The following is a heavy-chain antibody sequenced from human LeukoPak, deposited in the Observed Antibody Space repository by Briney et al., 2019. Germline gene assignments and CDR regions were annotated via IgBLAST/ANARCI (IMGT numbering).Heavy chain of an antibody. CDR2: IYYSGST. J-gene: IGHJ6*03. D-gene: IGHD1-26*01. CDR3: ARHPSIVGATISDYYYMDV. CDR1: GGSISSSSYY. V-gene: IGHV4-39*01. Sequence: PSETLSLTCTVSGGSISSSSYYWGWIRQPPGKGLEWIGSIYYSGSTYYNPSLKSRVTISVDTSKNQFSLKLSSVTAADTAVYYSARHPSIVGATISDYYYMDVWGKGTTVTVSS.